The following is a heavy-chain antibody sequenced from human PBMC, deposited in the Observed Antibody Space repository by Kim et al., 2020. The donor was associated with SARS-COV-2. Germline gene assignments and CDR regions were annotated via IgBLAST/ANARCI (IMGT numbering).Heavy chain of an antibody. CDR3: ARTGRIAAAGTELGWFDP. J-gene: IGHJ5*02. Sequence: SETLYLTCTVSGGSISSYYWSWIRQPPGKGLEWIGYIYYSGSTNYNPSLRSRVTIAVDTSKNQFSLKLSSVTAADTAVYYCARTGRIAAAGTELGWFDPWCQGTLVTVST. CDR1: GGSISSYY. CDR2: IYYSGST. V-gene: IGHV4-59*08. D-gene: IGHD6-13*01.